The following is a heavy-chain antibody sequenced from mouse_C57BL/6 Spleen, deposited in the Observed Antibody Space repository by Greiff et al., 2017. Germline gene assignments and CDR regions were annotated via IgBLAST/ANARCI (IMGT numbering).Heavy chain of an antibody. CDR3: ARGTGFDY. CDR2: ISDGGSYT. Sequence: EVQLVESGGGLVKPGGSLKLSCAASGFTFSSYAMSWVRQTPEKRLEWVATISDGGSYTYYPDNVKGRFTISRDNAKNHQYLQMSHLKSEDTAMYYCARGTGFDYWGQGTTLTVSS. J-gene: IGHJ2*01. CDR1: GFTFSSYA. D-gene: IGHD4-1*01. V-gene: IGHV5-4*01.